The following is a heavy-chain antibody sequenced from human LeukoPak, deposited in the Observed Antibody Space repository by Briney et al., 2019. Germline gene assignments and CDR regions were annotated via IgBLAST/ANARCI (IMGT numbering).Heavy chain of an antibody. CDR2: INHSGST. Sequence: SETLSLTCAVYGGSFSGYYWSWTRQPPGKGLEWIGEINHSGSTNYNPSLKSRVTISVDTSKNQFSLKLSSVTAADTAVYYCARGDSYYDFWSGYYYYFDYWGQGTLVTVSS. CDR1: GGSFSGYY. D-gene: IGHD3-3*01. J-gene: IGHJ4*02. V-gene: IGHV4-34*01. CDR3: ARGDSYYDFWSGYYYYFDY.